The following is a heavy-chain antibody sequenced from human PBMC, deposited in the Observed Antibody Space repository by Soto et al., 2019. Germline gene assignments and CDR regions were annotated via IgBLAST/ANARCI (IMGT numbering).Heavy chain of an antibody. CDR1: GFTFSSYG. Sequence: GGSLRLSCAASGFTFSSYGMHWVRQAPGKGLEWLAVISNDGSNKYYADSVKGRFTISRDNSKNTLYLQMNSLRAEDTAVYYCAKECVYDSSGWSFDYWGQGTLVTVSS. CDR2: ISNDGSNK. J-gene: IGHJ4*02. CDR3: AKECVYDSSGWSFDY. D-gene: IGHD3-22*01. V-gene: IGHV3-30*18.